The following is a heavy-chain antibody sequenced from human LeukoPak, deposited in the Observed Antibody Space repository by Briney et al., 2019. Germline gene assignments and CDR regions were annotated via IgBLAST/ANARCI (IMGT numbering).Heavy chain of an antibody. CDR2: IWYDGSNK. CDR3: ARLEDNWFGP. J-gene: IGHJ5*02. Sequence: GGSLRLSCSASGFTFSSYGMHWVRQAPGRGLEWVAVIWYDGSNKYYADSVKGRFTISRDDSKNTLYLQMNSLRAEDTAVYYCARLEDNWFGPWGQGTLVTVSS. CDR1: GFTFSSYG. V-gene: IGHV3-33*01. D-gene: IGHD1-1*01.